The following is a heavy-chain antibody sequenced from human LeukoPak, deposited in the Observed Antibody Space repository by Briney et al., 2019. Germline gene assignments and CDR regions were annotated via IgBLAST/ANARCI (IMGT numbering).Heavy chain of an antibody. CDR2: INHSGST. Sequence: NPSETLSLTCAVYGGSFSGYYWSWIRQPPGKGLEWIGEINHSGSTNYNPSLKSRVTISVDTSKNQFPLKLSSVTAADTAVYYCARALSRIAAHGYWGQGTLVTVSS. V-gene: IGHV4-34*01. CDR3: ARALSRIAAHGY. D-gene: IGHD6-6*01. J-gene: IGHJ4*02. CDR1: GGSFSGYY.